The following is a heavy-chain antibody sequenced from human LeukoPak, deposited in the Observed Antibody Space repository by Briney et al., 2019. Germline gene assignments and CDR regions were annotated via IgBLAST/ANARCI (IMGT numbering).Heavy chain of an antibody. Sequence: ASVKVSCKASGGTFSSYAISWVRQAPGQGLEWMGGIIPIFGTANYAQKFQGRVTITADESTSTAYMELSSLRSEDTAVYYYARDKGRGAFDIWGQGTMVTVSS. CDR2: IIPIFGTA. CDR3: ARDKGRGAFDI. CDR1: GGTFSSYA. J-gene: IGHJ3*02. V-gene: IGHV1-69*13.